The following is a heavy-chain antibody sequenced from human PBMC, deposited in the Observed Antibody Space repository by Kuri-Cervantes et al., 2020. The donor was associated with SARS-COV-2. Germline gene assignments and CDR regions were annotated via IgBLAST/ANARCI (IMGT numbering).Heavy chain of an antibody. V-gene: IGHV3-30*04. Sequence: GESLKISFAASGFSFSTYAMHWVRQAPGKGLEWVAGMSYDGGKIYYADSLKGRFTISRDNSKNTLYVQMVSLRPEDTAVYYCAREPTINWSDIGNSLDVWGKGTAVTVSS. CDR2: MSYDGGKI. CDR1: GFSFSTYA. D-gene: IGHD1-20*01. CDR3: AREPTINWSDIGNSLDV. J-gene: IGHJ6*04.